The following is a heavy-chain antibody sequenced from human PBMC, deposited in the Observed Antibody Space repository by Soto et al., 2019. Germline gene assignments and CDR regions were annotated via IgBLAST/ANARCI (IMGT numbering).Heavy chain of an antibody. CDR2: INPNSGGT. D-gene: IGHD2-2*02. CDR1: GYTFSGYY. J-gene: IGHJ6*02. V-gene: IGHV1-2*02. CDR3: ARSLTEGYCTITGCYTRPLYGMDV. Sequence: ASVKVSCKASGYTFSGYYIRWLRQAPGQGLEWMGWINPNSGGTNYAQKFQGRVTVTRDTPTSTAYMELSRLTSDDTAVYYCARSLTEGYCTITGCYTRPLYGMDVWGQGTTVTVSS.